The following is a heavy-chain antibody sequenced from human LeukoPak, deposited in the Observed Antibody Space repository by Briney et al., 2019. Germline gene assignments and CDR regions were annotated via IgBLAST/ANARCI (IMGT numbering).Heavy chain of an antibody. CDR1: GGSFSGYC. V-gene: IGHV4-34*01. CDR3: ATYRPGGYSYASEY. Sequence: SETLSLTCSVYGGSFSGYCWSWIRQPPGKGLEWIGEINHSGSTNYNPSLKTRVTISLDRSKDQFSLKLRSVTAADTAVYYCATYRPGGYSYASEYWGQGTLVTVSS. J-gene: IGHJ4*02. D-gene: IGHD5-18*01. CDR2: INHSGST.